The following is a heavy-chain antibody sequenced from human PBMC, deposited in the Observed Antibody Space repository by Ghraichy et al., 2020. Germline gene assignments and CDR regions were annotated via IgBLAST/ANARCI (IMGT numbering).Heavy chain of an antibody. CDR3: AKETGTDYYYAMDV. J-gene: IGHJ6*02. V-gene: IGHV3-23*01. CDR2: LSSNGGAT. D-gene: IGHD3-9*01. Sequence: LSLTCAASGFTFSNYAMNWVRQAPGKGLEWVSALSSNGGATYYADSVSGRFIISRANSKNSLYLQMNSLRAEDTAVYYCAKETGTDYYYAMDVWGQGTTVTVSS. CDR1: GFTFSNYA.